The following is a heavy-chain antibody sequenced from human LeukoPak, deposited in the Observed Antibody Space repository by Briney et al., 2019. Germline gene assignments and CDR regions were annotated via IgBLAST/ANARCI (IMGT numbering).Heavy chain of an antibody. Sequence: PGGTLRLSCAASGFTFSSYWMSWVRQAPGKGLEWVAHINQGGGEKHYVDSVKGRFTISRDNAKNPLYLQMNRLRAEATGVYFCARESAWAWASSNNWYGDYWGQGTLVTVSS. V-gene: IGHV3-7*01. CDR3: ARESAWAWASSNNWYGDY. CDR1: GFTFSSYW. D-gene: IGHD1-20*01. J-gene: IGHJ4*02. CDR2: INQGGGEK.